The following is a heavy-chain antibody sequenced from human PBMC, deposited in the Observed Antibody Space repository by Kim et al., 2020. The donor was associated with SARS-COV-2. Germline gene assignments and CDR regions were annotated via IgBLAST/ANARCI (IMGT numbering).Heavy chain of an antibody. V-gene: IGHV3-7*03. J-gene: IGHJ6*01. D-gene: IGHD6-19*01. CDR1: GFTFSSYW. CDR2: IKQDGSEK. CDR3: ARDGIAVGGNYYYYGMDV. Sequence: GGSLRLSCAASGFTFSSYWMSWVRQAPGKGLEWVANIKQDGSEKYYVDSVKGRFTISRDNAKNSLYLQMNSLRAEDTAVYYCARDGIAVGGNYYYYGMDVWGQGTPGTGSP.